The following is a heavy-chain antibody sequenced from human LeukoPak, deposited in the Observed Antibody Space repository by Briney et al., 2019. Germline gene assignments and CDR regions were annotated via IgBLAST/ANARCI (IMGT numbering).Heavy chain of an antibody. D-gene: IGHD3-10*01. V-gene: IGHV3-11*01. CDR3: ARDAMVRGVNYGMDV. CDR1: GYPFSEYY. CDR2: ISSSGITF. J-gene: IGHJ6*02. Sequence: PGGSLRLSCAASGYPFSEYYKSWPPEARGRGREGVSCISSSGITFYYADSVKGEFTISRDNAKNSLYLQMNSLRAEDTAVYYCARDAMVRGVNYGMDVWGQGTTVTVSS.